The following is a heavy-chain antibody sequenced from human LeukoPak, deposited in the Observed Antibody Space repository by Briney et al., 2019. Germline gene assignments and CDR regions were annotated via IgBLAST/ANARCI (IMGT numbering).Heavy chain of an antibody. CDR2: IKQDGSEK. Sequence: GGSLRLSCAASGFIFSSYWMSWVRQAPGKGLEWVANIKQDGSEKHYVDSVKGRFTISRDNAKNSLYLQMNSLRAEDTAVYYCAKGGKWDVTPFDYWGQGTLVTVSS. D-gene: IGHD1-26*01. CDR3: AKGGKWDVTPFDY. CDR1: GFIFSSYW. J-gene: IGHJ4*02. V-gene: IGHV3-7*03.